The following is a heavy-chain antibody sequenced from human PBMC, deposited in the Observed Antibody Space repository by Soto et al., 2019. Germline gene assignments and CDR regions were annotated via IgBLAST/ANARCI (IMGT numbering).Heavy chain of an antibody. V-gene: IGHV4-4*02. J-gene: IGHJ6*02. Sequence: SETLSLTCTVSRDSMSSSNWWNWVSQSTGKGLEWIGEAHHSGRTNYNPSLKSRVTISVDKSKNHFSLKLSSVTAADTAVYYCARLNGYCIRGSCHGHYAMDVWGQGTTV. D-gene: IGHD2-15*01. CDR1: RDSMSSSNW. CDR3: ARLNGYCIRGSCHGHYAMDV. CDR2: AHHSGRT.